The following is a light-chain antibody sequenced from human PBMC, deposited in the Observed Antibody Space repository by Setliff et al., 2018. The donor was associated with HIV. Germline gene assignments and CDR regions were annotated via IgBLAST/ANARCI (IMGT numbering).Light chain of an antibody. J-gene: IGLJ1*01. CDR1: SSDIGDYNF. V-gene: IGLV2-14*01. CDR2: DVS. Sequence: ALAQSASVSGSPGQSITISCTGTSSDIGDYNFVSWYQQHPGKAPKLMIYDVSKRPSGVSNRFSGSKSGSTASLTISGLQAEDEGDYYCSSYTTTITPYVFGTGTKVTVL. CDR3: SSYTTTITPYV.